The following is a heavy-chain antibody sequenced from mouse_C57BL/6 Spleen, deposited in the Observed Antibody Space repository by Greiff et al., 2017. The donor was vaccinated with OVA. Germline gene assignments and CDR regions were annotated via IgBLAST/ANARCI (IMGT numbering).Heavy chain of an antibody. V-gene: IGHV1-18*01. D-gene: IGHD2-3*01. CDR2: INPNNGGT. Sequence: EVQLQQSGPELVKPGASVKIPCKASGYTFTDYNMDWVKQSHGKSLEWIGDINPNNGGTIYNQKFKGKATLTVDKSSSTAYMELRSLTSEDTAVYYCARSSDDGYYPHFDYWGQGTTLTVSS. J-gene: IGHJ2*01. CDR1: GYTFTDYN. CDR3: ARSSDDGYYPHFDY.